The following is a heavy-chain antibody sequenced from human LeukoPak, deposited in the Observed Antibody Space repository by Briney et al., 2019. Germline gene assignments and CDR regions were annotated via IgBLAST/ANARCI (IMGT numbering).Heavy chain of an antibody. D-gene: IGHD3-3*01. J-gene: IGHJ4*02. V-gene: IGHV4-39*01. CDR1: GGSISSSSYY. Sequence: PSETLSLTCTVSGGSISSSSYYWGWIRQPPGKGLEWIGSIYYSGSTYYNPSLKSRVTISVDTSKNQFSLKLSSVTAADTAVYYCAKTYYDFWSGPGDYWGQGTLVTVSS. CDR3: AKTYYDFWSGPGDY. CDR2: IYYSGST.